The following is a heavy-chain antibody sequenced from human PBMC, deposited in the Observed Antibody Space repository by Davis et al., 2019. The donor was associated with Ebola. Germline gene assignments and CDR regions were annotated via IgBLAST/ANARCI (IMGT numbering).Heavy chain of an antibody. CDR2: IRSKANSYAT. V-gene: IGHV3-73*01. Sequence: GESLKISCAASGFTFSDYWMSWVRQASGKGLEWVGRIRSKANSYATAYAASVKGRFTISRDDSKNTAYLQMNSLKTEDTAVYYCTSTVPDYWGQGTLVTVSS. D-gene: IGHD4-17*01. CDR3: TSTVPDY. J-gene: IGHJ4*02. CDR1: GFTFSDYW.